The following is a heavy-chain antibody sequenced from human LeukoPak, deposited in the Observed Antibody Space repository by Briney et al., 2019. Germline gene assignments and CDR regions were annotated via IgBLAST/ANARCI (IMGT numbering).Heavy chain of an antibody. Sequence: GGSLRLSCVGSGFTFSDHYMDWVRQAPGKGREWVGRITTESNSYTTEYAASVKGRFTISRDDSKNAMYLQMNSLKIEDTAVYYCARDLREMATIQVDYWGQGTLVTVSS. J-gene: IGHJ4*02. D-gene: IGHD5-24*01. CDR1: GFTFSDHY. V-gene: IGHV3-72*01. CDR3: ARDLREMATIQVDY. CDR2: ITTESNSYTT.